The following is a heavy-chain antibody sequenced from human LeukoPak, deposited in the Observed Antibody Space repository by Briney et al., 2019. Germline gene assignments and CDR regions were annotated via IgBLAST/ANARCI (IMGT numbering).Heavy chain of an antibody. J-gene: IGHJ4*02. CDR3: ARGYDFWSGLSPRYYFDY. CDR2: IIPIFGTA. D-gene: IGHD3-3*01. Sequence: ASVKVSGKASGGTFSSYAISWVRQAPGQGLEWMGGIIPIFGTANYAQKFQGRVTITADESTSTAYMELSSLKSEDTAVYYCARGYDFWSGLSPRYYFDYWGQGTLVTVSS. V-gene: IGHV1-69*01. CDR1: GGTFSSYA.